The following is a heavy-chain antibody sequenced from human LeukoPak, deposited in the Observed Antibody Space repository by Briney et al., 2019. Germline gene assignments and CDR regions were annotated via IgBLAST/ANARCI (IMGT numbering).Heavy chain of an antibody. V-gene: IGHV3-21*01. CDR1: GFTFSSYS. J-gene: IGHJ3*02. D-gene: IGHD3-22*01. CDR3: AQLVITMIVVASDAFDI. Sequence: GGSLRLSCAASGFTFSSYSMNWVRQAPGKGLEWVSSISSSSSYIYYADSVKGRFTISRDNAKNSLYLQMNSLRAEDTAVYYCAQLVITMIVVASDAFDIWGQGTMVTVSS. CDR2: ISSSSSYI.